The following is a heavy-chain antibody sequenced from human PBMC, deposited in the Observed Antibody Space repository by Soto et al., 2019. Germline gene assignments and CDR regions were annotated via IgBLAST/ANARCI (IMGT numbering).Heavy chain of an antibody. CDR1: GFIFSSYT. CDR3: ARAPSGSYPEFDY. CDR2: ITYDGSNQ. Sequence: PGGSLRLSCAASGFIFSSYTMHWVRQAPGKGLEWVGVITYDGSNQYYADSVKGRFTISRDNSRNMLFLQTNSLRPDDTAVYYCARAPSGSYPEFDYWGQGTLVTVSS. D-gene: IGHD1-26*01. V-gene: IGHV3-30-3*01. J-gene: IGHJ4*02.